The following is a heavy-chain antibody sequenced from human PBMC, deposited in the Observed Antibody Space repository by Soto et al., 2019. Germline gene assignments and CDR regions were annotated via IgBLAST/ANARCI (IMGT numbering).Heavy chain of an antibody. CDR1: GFSLTTGVG. J-gene: IGHJ4*02. Sequence: ITLEESGPTLVKPTETLTLTCTFSGFSLTTGVGVGWFRQPPGKALEWLALVYWDDDKHYTPSLMSRLTITKDISKGQVVLTTTNMDPVDTATYYCATLTADFWGPGTLVTVSS. V-gene: IGHV2-5*02. CDR3: ATLTADF. CDR2: VYWDDDK.